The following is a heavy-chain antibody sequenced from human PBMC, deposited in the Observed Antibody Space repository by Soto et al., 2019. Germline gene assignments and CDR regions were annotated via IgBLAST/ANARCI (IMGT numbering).Heavy chain of an antibody. CDR3: ASARDVWGSYRYPREFVH. CDR1: GFTFSDYY. Sequence: PGGSLRLSCAASGFTFSDYYMSWIRQAPGKGLEWVSYISSSSSYTNYADSVKGRFTISRDNAKNSLYLQMNSLRAEDTAVYYCASARDVWGSYRYPREFVHWGQGTLVTVSS. V-gene: IGHV3-11*06. J-gene: IGHJ4*02. CDR2: ISSSSSYT. D-gene: IGHD3-16*02.